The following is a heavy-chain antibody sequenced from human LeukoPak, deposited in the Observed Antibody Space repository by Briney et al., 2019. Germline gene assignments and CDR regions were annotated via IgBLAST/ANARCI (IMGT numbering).Heavy chain of an antibody. V-gene: IGHV4-34*01. J-gene: IGHJ6*04. CDR1: GGSFSGYY. D-gene: IGHD2-2*01. CDR3: ARRTTPPYCSSTSCLAGYLDV. CDR2: INHSGST. Sequence: SETLSLTCAVYGGSFSGYYWSWIRQPPGKGLEWIGEINHSGSTNYNPSLKSRVTVSVDTSKNQFSLKLSSVTAADTAVYYCARRTTPPYCSSTSCLAGYLDVWGKGTTVTVSS.